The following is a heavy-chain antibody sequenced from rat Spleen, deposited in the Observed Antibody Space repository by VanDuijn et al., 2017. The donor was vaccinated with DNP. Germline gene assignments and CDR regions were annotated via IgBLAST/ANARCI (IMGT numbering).Heavy chain of an antibody. D-gene: IGHD1-1*01. J-gene: IGHJ2*01. CDR2: ISYDGGRT. Sequence: EVQLVESGGGLVQPGRSLKLSCAASGFTFRDYNMAWVRQAPTKGLEWVAYISYDGGRTFYGDSVKGRFTISRDNAKSTLYLQMNSLRSEDVATYYCARGDFYSVYYFDYWGQGVMVTVSS. CDR3: ARGDFYSVYYFDY. V-gene: IGHV5-22*01. CDR1: GFTFRDYN.